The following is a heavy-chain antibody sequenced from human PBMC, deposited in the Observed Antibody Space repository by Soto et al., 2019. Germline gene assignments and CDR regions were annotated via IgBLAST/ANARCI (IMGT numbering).Heavy chain of an antibody. Sequence: PSETLSLTCSVSGDSISSSDYYWGWIRQPPGKGLEWIGSIFYSGSTYFYNPSLKSRVSISVDTSKNQVSLKLSSVTAADTALYFCARQDISATGPTWMDYWGQGLQVTVSS. CDR2: IFYSGST. J-gene: IGHJ4*02. V-gene: IGHV4-39*01. D-gene: IGHD6-13*01. CDR3: ARQDISATGPTWMDY. CDR1: GDSISSSDYY.